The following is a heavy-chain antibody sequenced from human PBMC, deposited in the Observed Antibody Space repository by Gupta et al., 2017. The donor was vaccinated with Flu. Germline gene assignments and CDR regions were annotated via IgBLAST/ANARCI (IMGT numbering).Heavy chain of an antibody. CDR2: IDWDGDK. CDR1: GFSLSTSGMS. J-gene: IGHJ4*02. CDR3: ARIIGSSGWYDY. Sequence: QVTLRESGPALVKPTQTLTLTCTFSGFSLSTSGMSVNWVRQPPGKALEWLALIDWDGDKYYSESLKTRLTIAKDPSKNQVLLTMTNMDPVDTATYYCARIIGSSGWYDYWGQGTLVTVSS. D-gene: IGHD6-19*01. V-gene: IGHV2-70*20.